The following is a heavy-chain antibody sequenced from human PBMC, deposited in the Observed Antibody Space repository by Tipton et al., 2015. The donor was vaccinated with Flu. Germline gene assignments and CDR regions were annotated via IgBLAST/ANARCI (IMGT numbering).Heavy chain of an antibody. Sequence: SLRLSCTASGFTFSNYALTWVRQAPGKGLEWVSTIRDSGTYTYYADSVKGRFSISRDNSKNTLYLQMDSLRAEDTAVYHCAKNAGYCSSPSCYRPFGYWGQGTLVTVSS. CDR1: GFTFSNYA. V-gene: IGHV3-23*01. CDR2: IRDSGTYT. J-gene: IGHJ4*02. CDR3: AKNAGYCSSPSCYRPFGY. D-gene: IGHD2-2*01.